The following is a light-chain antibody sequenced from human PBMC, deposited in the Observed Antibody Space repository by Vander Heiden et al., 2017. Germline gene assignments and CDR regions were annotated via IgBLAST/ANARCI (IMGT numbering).Light chain of an antibody. CDR1: QSIGAY. CDR2: AAC. J-gene: IGKJ2*01. CDR3: QQSYSPPYI. V-gene: IGKV1-39*01. Sequence: DIQVITSLSSLSASVGDRVTITCRASQSIGAYLNWYQQKPGRAPELLMYAACLLQSGLPLRFSSSGSGTYFILTITSLQSEDFATYYCQQSYSPPYIFGQGTKLEI.